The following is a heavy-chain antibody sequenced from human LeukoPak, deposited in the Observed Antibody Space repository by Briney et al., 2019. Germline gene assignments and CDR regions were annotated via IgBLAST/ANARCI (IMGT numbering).Heavy chain of an antibody. Sequence: SETLSLTCTVSGGSISSSSYYWGWIRQPPGKGLEWIGSIYYSGSTYYNPSLKSRVTISVDTSKNQFSLKLSSVTAADTAVYYCARPRGRNYMDVWGKGTTVTVSS. CDR3: ARPRGRNYMDV. V-gene: IGHV4-39*01. J-gene: IGHJ6*03. CDR2: IYYSGST. CDR1: GGSISSSSYY. D-gene: IGHD3-10*01.